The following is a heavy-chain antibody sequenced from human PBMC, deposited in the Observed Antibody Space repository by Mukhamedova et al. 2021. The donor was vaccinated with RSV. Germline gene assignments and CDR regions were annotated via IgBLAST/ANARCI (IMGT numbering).Heavy chain of an antibody. D-gene: IGHD1-26*01. J-gene: IGHJ4*02. V-gene: IGHV3-9*01. CDR2: ISWNSGRL. Sequence: VRQAPGKGLEWVSGISWNSGRLGYADSVKGRFTISRDNTKNALYLQLNSLRPEDTALYYCVKDRQSSGSYYPIDYFDYWGQGTRV. CDR3: VKDRQSSGSYYPIDYFDY.